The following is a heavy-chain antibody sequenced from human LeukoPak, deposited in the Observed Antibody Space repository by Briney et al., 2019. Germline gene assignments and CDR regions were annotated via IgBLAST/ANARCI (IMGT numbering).Heavy chain of an antibody. J-gene: IGHJ5*02. CDR2: IYPGDSDT. D-gene: IGHD3-16*01. CDR3: ARQRFVGYPALEPAS. Sequence: GEALKISCKSSGYSFISYWNGWVRQMPGKGLEWMGIIYPGDSDTRYSPSFQGQVTISADKSSRTAYLQWSSLKARDTAMYYCARQRFVGYPALEPASWGQGTLVTVSS. CDR1: GYSFISYW. V-gene: IGHV5-51*01.